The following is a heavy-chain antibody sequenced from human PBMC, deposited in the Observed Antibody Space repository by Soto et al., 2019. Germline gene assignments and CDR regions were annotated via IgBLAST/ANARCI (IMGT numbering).Heavy chain of an antibody. CDR2: ISYDGSNE. D-gene: IGHD6-6*01. Sequence: QVQLVESGGGVVQPGRSLRLSCAASGFTFSGYDMHWVRQAPGKGLEWVAVISYDGSNEYYADSVKGRFTISRDNSKNTLYLQMNSLRAEDTAVYYCAKDQAADSSSSDYYGMDVWDQGTTVTVSS. CDR1: GFTFSGYD. V-gene: IGHV3-30*18. CDR3: AKDQAADSSSSDYYGMDV. J-gene: IGHJ6*02.